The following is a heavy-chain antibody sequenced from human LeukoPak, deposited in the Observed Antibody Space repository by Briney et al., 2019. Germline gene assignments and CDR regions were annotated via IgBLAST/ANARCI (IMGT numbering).Heavy chain of an antibody. CDR3: ARDPRSYFDY. V-gene: IGHV3-7*01. CDR2: IKQDGSEK. CDR1: GFTFRTYW. J-gene: IGHJ4*02. Sequence: GGSLRLSCAASGFTFRTYWMSWVRQPPGKGLEWAANIKQDGSEKYYVDSVKGRFTISRDNAKNSLYLQVNSLRAEDTAVYYCARDPRSYFDYWGQGTLVAVSS.